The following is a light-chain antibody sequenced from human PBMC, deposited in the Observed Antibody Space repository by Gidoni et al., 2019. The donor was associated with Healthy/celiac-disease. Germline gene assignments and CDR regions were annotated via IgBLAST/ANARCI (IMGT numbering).Light chain of an antibody. Sequence: QSVLTQPPSVSGAPGQRVTISCTGSSSNIGAGYAVHWYQQLPGTAPKLLIHGNSNRPSGVPDRFSGSKSGTSASLAITGLQAEDEADYYCQSYDSSLSGSNVFGTGTKVTVL. CDR1: SSNIGAGYA. J-gene: IGLJ1*01. CDR2: GNS. V-gene: IGLV1-40*01. CDR3: QSYDSSLSGSNV.